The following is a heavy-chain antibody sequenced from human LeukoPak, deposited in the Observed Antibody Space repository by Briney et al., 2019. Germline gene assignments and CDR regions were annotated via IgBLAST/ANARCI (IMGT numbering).Heavy chain of an antibody. Sequence: SETLSPTCTVSGGSISSYYWSWIRQPPGKGLEWIGYIYYSGSTKYNPSLKSRVSISVDTSKNQFSLKLSSVTAADTAVYYCARGAGAGYNLQPFDYWGQGTLVTVSS. J-gene: IGHJ4*02. CDR3: ARGAGAGYNLQPFDY. CDR1: GGSISSYY. CDR2: IYYSGST. D-gene: IGHD5-24*01. V-gene: IGHV4-59*08.